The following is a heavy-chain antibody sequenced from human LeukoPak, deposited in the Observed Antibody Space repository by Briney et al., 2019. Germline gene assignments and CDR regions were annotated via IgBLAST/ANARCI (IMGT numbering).Heavy chain of an antibody. D-gene: IGHD2-2*01. CDR3: ARRKGYCSSTSCPFDP. CDR2: IYYSGST. CDR1: GGSISSGGYY. Sequence: SQTLSLTCTVSGGSISSGGYYWSWIRQPPGKGLEWIGSIYYSGSTYYNPSLKSRVTISVDTSKNQFSLKLSSVTAADTAVYYCARRKGYCSSTSCPFDPWGQGTLVTVSS. V-gene: IGHV4-39*01. J-gene: IGHJ5*02.